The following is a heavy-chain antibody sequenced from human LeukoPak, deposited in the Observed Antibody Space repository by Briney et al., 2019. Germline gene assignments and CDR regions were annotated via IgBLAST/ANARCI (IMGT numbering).Heavy chain of an antibody. CDR1: GFIFRTYG. V-gene: IGHV3-7*03. J-gene: IGHJ4*02. CDR2: IKHDGSAK. CDR3: ATGDGRYYQY. D-gene: IGHD1-26*01. Sequence: VQPGGSLRLSCVASGFIFRTYGMSWVRQAPGKGLEWVANIKHDGSAKFYVDSVKGRFTISRDNAKNSLYLQMNSLRAEDTAVYYCATGDGRYYQYWGPGTLVTVSS.